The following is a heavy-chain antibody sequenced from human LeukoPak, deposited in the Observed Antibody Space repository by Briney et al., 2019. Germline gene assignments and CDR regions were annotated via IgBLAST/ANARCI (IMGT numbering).Heavy chain of an antibody. Sequence: GGSLTLSCAASGFTFSSYAMHWVRQAPGKGLEWVAVISYDGSNKYYADSVKGRFTISRDNSKNTLYLQMNSLRAEDTAVYYCARELPRYGGNPPDAFDIWGQGTMVTVSS. J-gene: IGHJ3*02. D-gene: IGHD4-23*01. CDR1: GFTFSSYA. CDR3: ARELPRYGGNPPDAFDI. CDR2: ISYDGSNK. V-gene: IGHV3-30-3*01.